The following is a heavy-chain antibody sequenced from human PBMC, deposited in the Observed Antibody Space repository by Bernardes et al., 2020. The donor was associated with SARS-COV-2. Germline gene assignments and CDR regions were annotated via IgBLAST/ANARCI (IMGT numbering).Heavy chain of an antibody. CDR3: AREYYYGSGSYYNPYRRRAYYYGMDV. V-gene: IGHV1-2*04. Sequence: ASVKVSCKASGYTFTGYYMHWVRQAPGQGLEWMGWINPNSGGTNYAQKFQGWVTMTRDTSISTAYMELSRLRSDDTAVYYCAREYYYGSGSYYNPYRRRAYYYGMDVWGQGITVTVSS. J-gene: IGHJ6*02. CDR2: INPNSGGT. CDR1: GYTFTGYY. D-gene: IGHD3-10*01.